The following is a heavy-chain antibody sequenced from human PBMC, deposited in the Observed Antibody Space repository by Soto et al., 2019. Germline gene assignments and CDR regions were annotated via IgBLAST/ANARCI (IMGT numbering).Heavy chain of an antibody. Sequence: QVQLVESGGGVVQPGRSLRLSCAASGFTFTTCGMHWVRQAPGKGLEWVALISHDGSNKYYAESVKGRFTISRDNSKNTLNLQMNRLRAEDTAVYYCASNYYDFWSGYYDYYYLDVWGKGTTVTVSS. J-gene: IGHJ6*03. CDR2: ISHDGSNK. D-gene: IGHD3-3*01. CDR1: GFTFTTCG. CDR3: ASNYYDFWSGYYDYYYLDV. V-gene: IGHV3-30*03.